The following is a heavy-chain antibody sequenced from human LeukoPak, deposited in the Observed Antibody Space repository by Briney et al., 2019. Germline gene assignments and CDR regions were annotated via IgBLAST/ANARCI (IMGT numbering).Heavy chain of an antibody. D-gene: IGHD3-10*02. J-gene: IGHJ4*02. CDR2: DGST. CDR3: AIYYVGGGGRGT. Sequence: TLSLTCTVSGASISSGDYHWSSIRQHPGKGLEWIGNDGSTSYNPSLKSRLTISVDTSKNHFSLRLSSVTAADTAIYYCAIYYVGGGGRGTWGQGTLVTVSS. CDR1: GASISSGDYH. V-gene: IGHV4-31*03.